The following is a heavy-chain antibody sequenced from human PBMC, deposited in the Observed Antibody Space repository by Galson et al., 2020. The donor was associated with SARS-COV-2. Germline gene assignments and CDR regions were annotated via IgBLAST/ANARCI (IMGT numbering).Heavy chain of an antibody. CDR1: GGSISSSSYY. V-gene: IGHV4-39*01. J-gene: IGHJ4*02. D-gene: IGHD3-3*01. CDR2: INYSGST. CDR3: ARLERRVTIFGVVIPHFDY. Sequence: ETSETLSLTCTVSGGSISSSSYYWGWIRQPPGKGLEWIGSINYSGSTYYNPSLKSRVTISPDTPKSQFSLKLSSVTAADTAVYYCARLERRVTIFGVVIPHFDYWGQGTLVTVSS.